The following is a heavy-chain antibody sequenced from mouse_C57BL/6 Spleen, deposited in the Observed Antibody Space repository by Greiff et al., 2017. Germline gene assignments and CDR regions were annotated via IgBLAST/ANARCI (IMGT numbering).Heavy chain of an antibody. J-gene: IGHJ1*03. V-gene: IGHV1-42*01. Sequence: VQLKESGPELVKPGASVKISCKASGYSFTGYYMNWVKQSPEKSLEWIGEINPSTGGTTYNQKFKSKATLTVDKPSSTAYMQLSSLTSEDSAVYYCARPYYYGSSYRWYFDVWGTGTTVTVSS. CDR2: INPSTGGT. D-gene: IGHD1-1*01. CDR3: ARPYYYGSSYRWYFDV. CDR1: GYSFTGYY.